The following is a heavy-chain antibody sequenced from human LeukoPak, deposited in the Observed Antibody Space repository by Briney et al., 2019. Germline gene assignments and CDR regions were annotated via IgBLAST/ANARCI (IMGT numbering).Heavy chain of an antibody. D-gene: IGHD3-22*01. V-gene: IGHV3-74*01. J-gene: IGHJ4*02. CDR1: GFTFSSYW. Sequence: GGSLRLSCAASGFTFSSYWMHWVRQAPGKGLVWVSRISSDGNTASYADSVKGRFAISRDNVENTLYLQMSSLRAEDTAMYYCARDDSGYHAYWGQGTLVTVP. CDR3: ARDDSGYHAY. CDR2: ISSDGNTA.